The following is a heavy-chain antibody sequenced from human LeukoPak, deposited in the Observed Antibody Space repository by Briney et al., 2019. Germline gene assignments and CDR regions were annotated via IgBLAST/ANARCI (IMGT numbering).Heavy chain of an antibody. CDR2: ISGSGGST. CDR1: GFTFSSYA. Sequence: GGSLRLSCAASGFTFSSYAMSWVRQAPGKGLDWVSVISGSGGSTHYADSVKGRFTISRDNSKNTLYLQMNSLRAEDTAAYYCANESPFLGYWGQGTLVTVSS. J-gene: IGHJ4*02. V-gene: IGHV3-23*01. CDR3: ANESPFLGY.